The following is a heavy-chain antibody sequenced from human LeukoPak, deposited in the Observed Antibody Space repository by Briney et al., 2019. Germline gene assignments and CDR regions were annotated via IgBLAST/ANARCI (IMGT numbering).Heavy chain of an antibody. V-gene: IGHV5-51*01. CDR2: IYPGDSDT. Sequence: GESLQISCKGSGYSFTSYWIGWVRQMPGKGLEWMGIIYPGDSDTRYSPSFQGQVTISADKSISTAYLQWSSLKASDTAMYYCARHSFSGGNYCYYYGMDVWGQGTTVTVSS. CDR3: ARHSFSGGNYCYYYGMDV. D-gene: IGHD6-19*01. CDR1: GYSFTSYW. J-gene: IGHJ6*02.